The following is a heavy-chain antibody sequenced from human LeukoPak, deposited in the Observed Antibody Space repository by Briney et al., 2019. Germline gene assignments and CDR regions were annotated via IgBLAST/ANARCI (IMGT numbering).Heavy chain of an antibody. CDR3: ARTGPIDYYDSSGYPLFDY. CDR1: GFTVSSNY. Sequence: PGGSLRLSCAASGFTVSSNYMSWVRQAPGKGLEWVSVIYSGGSTYYADSVKGRFTISRDNSKNTLYLQMNSLRAEDTAVYYCARTGPIDYYDSSGYPLFDYWGQGTLVTVSS. V-gene: IGHV3-66*01. CDR2: IYSGGST. J-gene: IGHJ4*02. D-gene: IGHD3-22*01.